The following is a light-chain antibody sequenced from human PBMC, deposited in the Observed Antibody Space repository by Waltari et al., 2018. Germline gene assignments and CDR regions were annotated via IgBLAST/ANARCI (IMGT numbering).Light chain of an antibody. J-gene: IGKJ4*01. V-gene: IGKV3-11*01. CDR3: QQRNKWPVT. Sequence: DIVLTQSPATLSLSPGERATLSCRASQSVANYLAWYQQKPGQAPRLLIYDVSNRATDIPARFSGSWFATDLTLTISDLKPEDIAVYYCQQRNKWPVTFGGGTKVEIK. CDR1: QSVANY. CDR2: DVS.